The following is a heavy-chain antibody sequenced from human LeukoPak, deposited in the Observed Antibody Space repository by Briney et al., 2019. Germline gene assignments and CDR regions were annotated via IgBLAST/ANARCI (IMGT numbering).Heavy chain of an antibody. CDR1: GYTFTSHG. CDR3: ARKSKSYSGSSGYDY. J-gene: IGHJ4*02. Sequence: ASVKVSCTASGYTFTSHGLSWARQAPGQGLEWMGWISIYSGNTNYAQKFQDRISMTTDTSTSTAYMELRSLKSDDTAVYYCARKSKSYSGSSGYDYWGQGTLVTVSS. D-gene: IGHD6-6*01. V-gene: IGHV1-18*01. CDR2: ISIYSGNT.